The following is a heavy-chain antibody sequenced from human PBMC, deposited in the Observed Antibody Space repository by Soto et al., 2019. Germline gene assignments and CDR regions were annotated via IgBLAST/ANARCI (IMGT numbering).Heavy chain of an antibody. CDR3: TTGSVEGV. J-gene: IGHJ6*02. V-gene: IGHV3-15*07. Sequence: EVQLVESGGGFIYPGGSLRLSCAASGLTISNAWMNWVRQAPGKGLEWVGRIKTNTAGGTTDYAAAVKGRFTVSRDDSKNTLYLQMNSLRTEDTAVYYCTTGSVEGVWGQGTTVTGSS. CDR1: GLTISNAW. CDR2: IKTNTAGGTT. D-gene: IGHD2-15*01.